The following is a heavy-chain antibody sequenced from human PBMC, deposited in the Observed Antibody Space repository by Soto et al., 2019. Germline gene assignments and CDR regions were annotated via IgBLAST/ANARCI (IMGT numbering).Heavy chain of an antibody. CDR3: AHRRFHLDYGDYWGFDY. V-gene: IGHV2-5*01. D-gene: IGHD4-17*01. Sequence: QITLKESGPTLVKPTQTLTLTCTFSGFSLSTSGVGVGWIRQPPGKALEWLAIIYWNDDKRYSPSLKSRLTITKDTSKNQVVLTMTNMDPVDTATYYCAHRRFHLDYGDYWGFDYWVQGTLVTVSS. J-gene: IGHJ4*02. CDR1: GFSLSTSGVG. CDR2: IYWNDDK.